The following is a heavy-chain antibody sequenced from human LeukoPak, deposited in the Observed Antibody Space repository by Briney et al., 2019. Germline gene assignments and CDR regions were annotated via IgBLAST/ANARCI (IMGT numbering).Heavy chain of an antibody. CDR2: IIPIFGTA. CDR1: GGTFSSYA. CDR3: ASTMYYYDSSGYYYFDY. J-gene: IGHJ4*02. D-gene: IGHD3-22*01. Sequence: SVXVSCKASGGTFSSYAISWVRQAPGQGLEWMGRIIPIFGTANYAQKFQGRVTITTDESTSTAYMELSSLRSEDTAVYYCASTMYYYDSSGYYYFDYWGQGTLVTVSS. V-gene: IGHV1-69*05.